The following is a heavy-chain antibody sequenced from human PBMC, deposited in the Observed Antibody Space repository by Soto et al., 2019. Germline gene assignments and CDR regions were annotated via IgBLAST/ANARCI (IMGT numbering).Heavy chain of an antibody. Sequence: VQLVQSGAELKKPGSSVKVSCKASGGTFSSYAISWVRQAPGQGLEWMGGIIPIVGTANYAQKFQGRVTITADASTSTAYMELRSLRSEDTAVYYCARAPHYYDILTGYSKPGDYYYGMDVWGQGTTVTVSS. V-gene: IGHV1-69*01. CDR2: IIPIVGTA. D-gene: IGHD3-9*01. J-gene: IGHJ6*02. CDR1: GGTFSSYA. CDR3: ARAPHYYDILTGYSKPGDYYYGMDV.